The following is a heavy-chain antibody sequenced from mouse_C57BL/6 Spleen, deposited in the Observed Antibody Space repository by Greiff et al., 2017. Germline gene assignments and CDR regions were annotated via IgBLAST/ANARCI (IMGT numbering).Heavy chain of an antibody. CDR3: ARDSDYAMDY. D-gene: IGHD2-12*01. V-gene: IGHV2-9-1*01. J-gene: IGHJ4*01. CDR2: IWTGGGT. Sequence: VKLMESGPGLVAPSQSLSITCTVSGFSLTSYAISWVRQPPGQGLEWLGVIWTGGGTNYNSALKSRLSISKENSKSQVFLKMNSLQTDDTARYYCARDSDYAMDYWGQGTSVTVSS. CDR1: GFSLTSYA.